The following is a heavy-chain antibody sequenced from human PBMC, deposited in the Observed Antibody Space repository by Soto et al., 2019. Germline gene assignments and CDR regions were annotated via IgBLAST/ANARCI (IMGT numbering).Heavy chain of an antibody. CDR2: VNAGNGNT. CDR3: ARDRASCCYTSLPDYYYYGMDV. Sequence: ASVKVSCKASGYTFTSYAMHWVRQAPGQRLEWMGWVNAGNGNTKYSQKFQGRVTITRDTSASTAYMELSSLRSEDTAVYYCARDRASCCYTSLPDYYYYGMDVWGQGTTVTVSS. D-gene: IGHD2-2*02. CDR1: GYTFTSYA. J-gene: IGHJ6*02. V-gene: IGHV1-3*01.